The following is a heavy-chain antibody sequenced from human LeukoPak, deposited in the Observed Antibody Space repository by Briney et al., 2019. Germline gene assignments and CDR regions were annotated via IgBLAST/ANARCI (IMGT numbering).Heavy chain of an antibody. CDR3: ARDRDTDTAMHVGAFDI. V-gene: IGHV4-31*03. D-gene: IGHD5-18*01. Sequence: SETLSLTCTVSGDSINSGGYYWSWIRQHPGKGLEWIGYIYSSGSTYYNPSLKSRLTISLDTSKDQLTLKLSSVTAADTAVYYCARDRDTDTAMHVGAFDIWGQGTMVTVSS. CDR2: IYSSGST. CDR1: GDSINSGGYY. J-gene: IGHJ3*02.